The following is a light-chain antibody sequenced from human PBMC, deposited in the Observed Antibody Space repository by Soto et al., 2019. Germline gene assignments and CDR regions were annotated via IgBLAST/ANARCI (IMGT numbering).Light chain of an antibody. V-gene: IGKV1-39*01. J-gene: IGKJ3*01. CDR1: QSISVH. CDR3: QQYGSSLFT. Sequence: DIQMTQSPSSLSASVGDTVTITCRASQSISVHLNWYQQKPGKVPKLLIYAASNLHSGVPSRFSGSGSETDFALTISSLQPEDFATYYCQQYGSSLFTFGPGTKVDIK. CDR2: AAS.